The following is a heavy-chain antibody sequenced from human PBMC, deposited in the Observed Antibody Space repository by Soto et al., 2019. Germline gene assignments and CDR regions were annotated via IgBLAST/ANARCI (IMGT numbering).Heavy chain of an antibody. CDR1: GGSISSSNW. V-gene: IGHV4-4*02. CDR3: ARHNGPLYVGYYYDMDV. D-gene: IGHD3-16*01. Sequence: SETLSLTCAVSGGSISSSNWWSWVRQPPGKGLEWIGEIYHSGSTNYNPSLKSRVTISVDKSKNQFSLKLSSVTAADTAVYYCARHNGPLYVGYYYDMDVWGQGTTVTVSS. J-gene: IGHJ6*02. CDR2: IYHSGST.